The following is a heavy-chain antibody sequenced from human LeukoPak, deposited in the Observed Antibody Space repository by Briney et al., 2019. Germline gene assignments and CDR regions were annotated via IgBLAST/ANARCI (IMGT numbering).Heavy chain of an antibody. D-gene: IGHD3-10*01. V-gene: IGHV4-30-2*01. J-gene: IGHJ4*02. CDR3: ARATAMVRGVIPLFDY. CDR2: IYHSGST. CDR1: GGSISSGGYS. Sequence: SETLSLTCAVSGGSISSGGYSWSRIRQPPGKGLEWIGYIYHSGSTNYNPSLKSRVTISVDRSKNQFSLKLSSVTAADTAVYYCARATAMVRGVIPLFDYWGQGTLVTVSS.